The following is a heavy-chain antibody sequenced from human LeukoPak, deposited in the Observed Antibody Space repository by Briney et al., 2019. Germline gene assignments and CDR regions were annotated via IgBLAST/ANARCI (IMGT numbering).Heavy chain of an antibody. J-gene: IGHJ4*02. Sequence: GGSLRLSCTASGFTFSNYAMNWVRQAPGKGLEWVAFIRYDGSNKYYADSVKGRFTISRDNSKNTLYLQMNSLRTEDTAVYYCAKDIYSSSWQSSGYLDYWGQGTLVTVSS. CDR3: AKDIYSSSWQSSGYLDY. V-gene: IGHV3-30*02. D-gene: IGHD6-13*01. CDR1: GFTFSNYA. CDR2: IRYDGSNK.